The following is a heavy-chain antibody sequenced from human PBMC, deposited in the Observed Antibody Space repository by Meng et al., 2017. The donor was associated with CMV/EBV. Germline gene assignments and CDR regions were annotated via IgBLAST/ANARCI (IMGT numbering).Heavy chain of an antibody. J-gene: IGHJ4*02. CDR2: IIPIFGTA. Sequence: SVKVSCKASGYTFTGYYMHWVRQAPGQGLEWMGWIIPIFGTANYAQKFQDRVTITTDESTSTAYMELSSLRSEDTAVYYCARESGGYCSSTSCPIDYWGQGTLVTVSS. D-gene: IGHD2-2*01. CDR1: GYTFTGYY. V-gene: IGHV1-69*05. CDR3: ARESGGYCSSTSCPIDY.